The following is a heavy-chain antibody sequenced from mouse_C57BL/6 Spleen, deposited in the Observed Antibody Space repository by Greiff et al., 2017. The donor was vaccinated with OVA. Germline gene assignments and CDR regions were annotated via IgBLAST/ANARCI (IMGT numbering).Heavy chain of an antibody. Sequence: EVHLVESGGGLVKPGGSLKLSCAASGFTFSSYAMSWVRQTPEKRLEWVATISDGGSYTYYPDNVKGRFTISRDNAKNNLYLQMSHLKSEDTAMYYCARAPDGSSYYFDYWGQGTTLTVSS. V-gene: IGHV5-4*01. J-gene: IGHJ2*01. CDR2: ISDGGSYT. D-gene: IGHD1-1*01. CDR3: ARAPDGSSYYFDY. CDR1: GFTFSSYA.